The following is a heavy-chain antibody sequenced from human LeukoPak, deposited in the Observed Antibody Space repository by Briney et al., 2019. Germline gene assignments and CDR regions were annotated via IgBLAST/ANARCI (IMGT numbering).Heavy chain of an antibody. CDR3: ARDHGTDYDFWSGYFSHAFDI. CDR1: GGTFSSYT. D-gene: IGHD3-3*01. CDR2: IIPILGIA. J-gene: IGHJ3*02. V-gene: IGHV1-69*04. Sequence: ASVKVSCKASGGTFSSYTISWVRQAPGQGLEWIGRIIPILGIANHAQKFQGRVTITADKSTSTAYMELSSLRSEDTAVYYCARDHGTDYDFWSGYFSHAFDIWGQGTMVTVSS.